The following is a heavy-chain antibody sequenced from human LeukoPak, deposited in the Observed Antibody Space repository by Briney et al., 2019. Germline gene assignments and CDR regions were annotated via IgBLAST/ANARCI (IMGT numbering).Heavy chain of an antibody. CDR1: GFTFSSYS. Sequence: PGGSLRLSCAASGFTFSSYSMNWVRQAPGKGLEWVSYISSSGSTIYNADSVRGRFTISRDNAKNSLYLQMNSLRAEDTAVYYCARDPLWDGDYDFDYWGQGTLVTVSS. V-gene: IGHV3-48*04. D-gene: IGHD4-17*01. CDR3: ARDPLWDGDYDFDY. J-gene: IGHJ4*02. CDR2: ISSSGSTI.